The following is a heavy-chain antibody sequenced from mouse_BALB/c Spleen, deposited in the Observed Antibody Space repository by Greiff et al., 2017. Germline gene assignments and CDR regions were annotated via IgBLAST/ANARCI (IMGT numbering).Heavy chain of an antibody. CDR2: ISSGGSYT. CDR3: ARSYDYDGEAWFAY. CDR1: GFTFSSYA. J-gene: IGHJ3*01. Sequence: EVQRVESGGGLVKPGGSLKLSCAASGFTFSSYAMSWVRQSPEKRLEWVAEISSGGSYTYYPDTVTGRFTISRDNAKNTLYLEMSSLRSEDTAMYYCARSYDYDGEAWFAYWGQGTLVTVSA. D-gene: IGHD2-4*01. V-gene: IGHV5-9-4*01.